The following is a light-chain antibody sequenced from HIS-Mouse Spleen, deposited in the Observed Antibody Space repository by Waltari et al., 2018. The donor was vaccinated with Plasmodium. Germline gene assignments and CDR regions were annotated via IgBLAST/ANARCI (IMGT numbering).Light chain of an antibody. Sequence: SYELTQPPSVSVSPGQTARSTCSGDRLPNTSVYWYQQTSGQAHVLVIYEDSKLPSGIPERFSGSSSGTMSTLTISGAQVEDEADYYCYSTDSSGNHRVFGGGTKLTVL. CDR3: YSTDSSGNHRV. CDR1: RLPNTS. V-gene: IGLV3-10*01. CDR2: EDS. J-gene: IGLJ3*02.